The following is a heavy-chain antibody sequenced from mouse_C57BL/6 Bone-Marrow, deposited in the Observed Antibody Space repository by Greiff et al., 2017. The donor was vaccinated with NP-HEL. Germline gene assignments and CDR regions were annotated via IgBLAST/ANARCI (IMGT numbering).Heavy chain of an antibody. CDR1: GFTFSSYA. D-gene: IGHD1-1*01. CDR3: ASHYGSSYDWYFDV. V-gene: IGHV5-4*03. J-gene: IGHJ1*03. Sequence: EVKLMESGGGLVKPGGSLKLSCAASGFTFSSYAMSWVRQTPEKRLEWVATISDGGSYTYYPDNVKGRFTISRDNAKNNLYLQMSHLKSEDTAMYYCASHYGSSYDWYFDVWGTGTTVTVSS. CDR2: ISDGGSYT.